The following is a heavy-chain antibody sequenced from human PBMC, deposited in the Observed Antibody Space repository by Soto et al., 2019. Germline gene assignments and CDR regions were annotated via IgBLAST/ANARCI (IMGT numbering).Heavy chain of an antibody. CDR1: GFTFSSYA. CDR2: ISGSGGST. J-gene: IGHJ6*02. V-gene: IGHV3-23*01. Sequence: EVQLLESGGGLVQPGGSLRLSCAASGFTFSSYAVSWVRQAPGKGLEWVSAISGSGGSTYYADSVKGRFTISRDNSKNTLYLQMNSLRAEDTAVYYCAKASGYSSGWYNYYYGMDVWGQGTTVTVSS. CDR3: AKASGYSSGWYNYYYGMDV. D-gene: IGHD6-19*01.